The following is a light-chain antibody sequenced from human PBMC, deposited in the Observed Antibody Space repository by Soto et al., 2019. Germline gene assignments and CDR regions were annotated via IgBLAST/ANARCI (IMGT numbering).Light chain of an antibody. V-gene: IGKV2-28*01. J-gene: IGKJ5*01. CDR3: QRYGSSPLIN. CDR2: GTS. Sequence: DIVMTHSPLSLSVTPVDPASISFISSQSLLQSNRFNYLEWHLQKTGQSPEVLMYGTSSRATGIPDRFSGSGSGTDFTLTIRRLEPEDFAVYFCQRYGSSPLINCGKGTRREIK. CDR1: QSLLQSNRFNY.